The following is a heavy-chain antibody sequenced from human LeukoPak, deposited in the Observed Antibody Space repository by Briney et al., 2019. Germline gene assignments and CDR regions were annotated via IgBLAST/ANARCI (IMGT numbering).Heavy chain of an antibody. CDR3: AKGYSGSYLYFDY. J-gene: IGHJ4*02. D-gene: IGHD1-26*01. CDR1: GFTFSSYW. Sequence: GGSLRLSCAASGFTFSSYWMSWVRQAPGKGLEWVSAISGSGGSTYYADSVKGRFTICRDNSKNTLYLQMNSLRAEDTAVYYCAKGYSGSYLYFDYWGQGTLVTVSS. V-gene: IGHV3-23*01. CDR2: ISGSGGST.